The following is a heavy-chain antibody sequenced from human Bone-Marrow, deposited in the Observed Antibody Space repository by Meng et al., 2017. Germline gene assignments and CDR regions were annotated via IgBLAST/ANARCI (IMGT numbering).Heavy chain of an antibody. J-gene: IGHJ4*02. V-gene: IGHV1-2*06. D-gene: IGHD4-23*01. Sequence: ASVKVSCKASGYTFTGYYMHWVRQAPGQGLEWMGRINPNSGGTNYAQKFQGRVTMTRDTSISTVYMELSSLRSEDTAVYYCARGTDGGFDYWGQGTLVTVSS. CDR3: ARGTDGGFDY. CDR2: INPNSGGT. CDR1: GYTFTGYY.